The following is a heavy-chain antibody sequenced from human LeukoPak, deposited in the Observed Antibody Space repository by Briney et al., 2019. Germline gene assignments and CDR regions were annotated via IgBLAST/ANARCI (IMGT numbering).Heavy chain of an antibody. Sequence: GGSLRLSCAASGFTFSDYYMSWIRQAPGKGLEWVAYICSSGSNKYYADSVKGRFTISRDNSNDLVYLQMNSLRVTDTAAYYCAREVRSGFDYWGQGTL. V-gene: IGHV3-11*01. CDR1: GFTFSDYY. CDR2: ICSSGSNK. J-gene: IGHJ4*02. CDR3: AREVRSGFDY. D-gene: IGHD2-2*01.